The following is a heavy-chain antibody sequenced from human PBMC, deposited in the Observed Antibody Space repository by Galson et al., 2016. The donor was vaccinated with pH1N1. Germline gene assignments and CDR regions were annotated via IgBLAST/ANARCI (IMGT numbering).Heavy chain of an antibody. CDR2: ILDDGTSE. Sequence: SLRLACAASGFTFTSYAMHWVRQAPGKGLEWVAVILDDGTSEYYADSVKGRFTISRDKTQSTVYLQMNSLRTEETAVYYCARDSEYSGHEGFHWAQGTLVIVSS. J-gene: IGHJ4*02. CDR1: GFTFTSYA. D-gene: IGHD5-12*01. CDR3: ARDSEYSGHEGFH. V-gene: IGHV3-30*04.